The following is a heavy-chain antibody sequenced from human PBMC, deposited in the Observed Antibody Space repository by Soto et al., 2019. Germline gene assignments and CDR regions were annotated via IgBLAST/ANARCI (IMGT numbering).Heavy chain of an antibody. CDR3: ANRRITMVRGVIPPFDY. CDR1: GFTFSSYA. J-gene: IGHJ4*02. D-gene: IGHD3-10*01. Sequence: PGGSLRLSCAASGFTFSSYAMSWVRQAPGKGLEWVSAISGSGGSTYYADSVKGRFTISRDNSKNTLYLQMNSLKAEDTAVYYCANRRITMVRGVIPPFDYWGQGTLVTVS. V-gene: IGHV3-23*01. CDR2: ISGSGGST.